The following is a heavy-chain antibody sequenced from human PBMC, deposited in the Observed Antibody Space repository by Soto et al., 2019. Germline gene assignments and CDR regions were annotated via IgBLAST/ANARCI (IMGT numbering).Heavy chain of an antibody. Sequence: EVQLLESGGGLVQPGGSLRLSCVAAGFTFNSYTMNWVRQAPGKGLEWVSSISASGASTSYGGSVRGRFTISRDYSKNTVYMQMNSLRAEDTAEYYCAKGGAGGWYYFDSWGHGIPVTVSS. CDR1: GFTFNSYT. J-gene: IGHJ4*01. CDR2: ISASGAST. D-gene: IGHD6-19*01. V-gene: IGHV3-23*01. CDR3: AKGGAGGWYYFDS.